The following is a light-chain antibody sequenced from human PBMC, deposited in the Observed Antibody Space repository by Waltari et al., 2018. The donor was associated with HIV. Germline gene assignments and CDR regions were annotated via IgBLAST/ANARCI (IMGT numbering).Light chain of an antibody. CDR2: SED. Sequence: QSVLTQPPSASGTPGQRVTIFCSGSSSNIGSKNVNWYQQVPGTAPKPLIYSEDQRPAVVPDLFSGSKSGTSASLAISGPQSEDEADYYCAAWDDSLPGWVFGGGTKLTVL. V-gene: IGLV1-44*01. CDR3: AAWDDSLPGWV. J-gene: IGLJ3*02. CDR1: SSNIGSKN.